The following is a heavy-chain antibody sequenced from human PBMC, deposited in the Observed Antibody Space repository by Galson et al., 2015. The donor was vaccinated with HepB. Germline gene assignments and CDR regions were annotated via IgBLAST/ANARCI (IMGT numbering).Heavy chain of an antibody. D-gene: IGHD5-18*01. Sequence: SVKVSCKASGGTFSSYAISWVRQAPGQGLEWMGGIIPIFGTANYAQKFQGRVTITADESTSTAYMELSSLRSEDTAVYYCARDASGGSWIQLWSGYYYMDVWGKGTTVTVSS. CDR3: ARDASGGSWIQLWSGYYYMDV. V-gene: IGHV1-69*13. J-gene: IGHJ6*03. CDR2: IIPIFGTA. CDR1: GGTFSSYA.